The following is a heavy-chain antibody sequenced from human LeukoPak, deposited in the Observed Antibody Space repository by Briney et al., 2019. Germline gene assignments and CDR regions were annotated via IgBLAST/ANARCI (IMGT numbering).Heavy chain of an antibody. CDR2: ISSSGSAK. J-gene: IGHJ4*02. CDR1: GFTFSNYG. V-gene: IGHV3-48*02. Sequence: GGSLRLSCAASGFTFSNYGLNWVRQAPGKGLEWVSHISSSGSAKYYADSVKGRFAISRDNAKNSLYLQMNSLRDEDTAVFYCASGSGHWGQGTLVTVSS. CDR3: ASGSGH. D-gene: IGHD2-2*03.